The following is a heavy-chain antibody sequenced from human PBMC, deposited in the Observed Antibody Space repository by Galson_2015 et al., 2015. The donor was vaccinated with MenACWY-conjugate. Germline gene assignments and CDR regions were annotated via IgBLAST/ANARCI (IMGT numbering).Heavy chain of an antibody. Sequence: CAISGDSVSSNSAAWNWLRLSPSRGLEWLGRTYYRSQWYNEYAVSVSGRIAVKADTSKNQFSLQLKSVSPDDTAVYYCAGLRPRSGEFDYWDQGLLVTVSS. V-gene: IGHV6-1*01. J-gene: IGHJ4*02. CDR1: GDSVSSNSAA. CDR3: AGLRPRSGEFDY. D-gene: IGHD6-19*01. CDR2: TYYRSQWYN.